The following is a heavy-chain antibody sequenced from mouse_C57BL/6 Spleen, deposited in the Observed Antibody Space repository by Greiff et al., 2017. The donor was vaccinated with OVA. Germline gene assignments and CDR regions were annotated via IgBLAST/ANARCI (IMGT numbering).Heavy chain of an antibody. CDR2: IRNKANGYTT. CDR1: GFTFTDYY. CDR3: ARSTGNYFDY. J-gene: IGHJ2*01. V-gene: IGHV7-3*01. D-gene: IGHD4-1*02. Sequence: EVKLVESGGGLVQPGGSLSLSCAASGFTFTDYYMSWVRQPPGKALEWLGFIRNKANGYTTEYSASVKGRFTISRDNSQSILYLQMNALGAEDSATYYCARSTGNYFDYWGQGTTLTVSS.